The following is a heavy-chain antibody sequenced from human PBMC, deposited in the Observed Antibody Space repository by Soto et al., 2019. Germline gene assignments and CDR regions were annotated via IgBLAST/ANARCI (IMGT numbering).Heavy chain of an antibody. CDR2: IYSGGNT. J-gene: IGHJ4*02. CDR3: ARDPPGIAASGAGG. V-gene: IGHV3-53*01. Sequence: EVQLVESGGGLIQPGGSLRLSCAASGFTVSNNYMRWVRQAPWKGLEWVSLIYSGGNTHYADSVKGRFTISRDDSKNTLYLQMNSLRVEDTAVYYCARDPPGIAASGAGGWGQGTLVTVSS. D-gene: IGHD6-13*01. CDR1: GFTVSNNY.